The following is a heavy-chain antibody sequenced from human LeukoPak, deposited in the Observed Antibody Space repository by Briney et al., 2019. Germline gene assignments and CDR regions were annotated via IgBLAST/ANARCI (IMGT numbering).Heavy chain of an antibody. CDR2: IYYSGST. CDR1: GGSISSYY. Sequence: SSETLSLTCTVSGGSISSYYWSWIRQPPGKGLEWIRYIYYSGSTNSNPSLKRRVTISVDTSKNQFSLKLSSVTAADTAVYYCARHLRDYDILTGPVDYWGQGTLVTVSA. D-gene: IGHD3-9*01. J-gene: IGHJ4*02. V-gene: IGHV4-59*08. CDR3: ARHLRDYDILTGPVDY.